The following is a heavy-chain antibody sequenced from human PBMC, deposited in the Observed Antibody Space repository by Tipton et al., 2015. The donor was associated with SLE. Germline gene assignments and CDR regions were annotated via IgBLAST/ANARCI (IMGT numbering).Heavy chain of an antibody. Sequence: TLSLTCTVSGASISSYYWRWFRQPAGKGLEWIGRIHPSGDTTYNPSLNSRVTMSRDTSRNEFSLRLTSMTAADTAVYYCARCAVPAVMGAFDTWGQGTMVTVS. V-gene: IGHV4-4*07. J-gene: IGHJ3*02. CDR2: IHPSGDT. CDR1: GASISSYY. D-gene: IGHD2-2*01. CDR3: ARCAVPAVMGAFDT.